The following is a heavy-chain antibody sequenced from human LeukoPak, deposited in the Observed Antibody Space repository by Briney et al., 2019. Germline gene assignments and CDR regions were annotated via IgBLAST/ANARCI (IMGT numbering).Heavy chain of an antibody. Sequence: PGGSLRLSCAASGFTFDDYAMHWVRQAPGKGLEWVAFIRYDGSNKYYADSVKGRFTISRDNSKNTLYLQMNSLRAEDTAVYYCAKDYLGYSYGTDAFDIWGQGTMVTVSS. V-gene: IGHV3-30*02. CDR1: GFTFDDYA. J-gene: IGHJ3*02. CDR3: AKDYLGYSYGTDAFDI. D-gene: IGHD5-18*01. CDR2: IRYDGSNK.